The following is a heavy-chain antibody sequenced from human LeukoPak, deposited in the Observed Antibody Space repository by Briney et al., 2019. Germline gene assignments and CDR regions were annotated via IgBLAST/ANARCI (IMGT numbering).Heavy chain of an antibody. CDR2: IIPIFGTA. CDR3: ARDRLVGPHYCYGSSGYPFDY. Sequence: GASVKVSCRASGGTFSSYAISWVRQAPGQGLEWMGGIIPIFGTANYAQKFQGRVTITADESTSTAYMELSSLRSEDTAVYYCARDRLVGPHYCYGSSGYPFDYWGQGTLVTVSS. CDR1: GGTFSSYA. D-gene: IGHD3-22*01. V-gene: IGHV1-69*13. J-gene: IGHJ4*02.